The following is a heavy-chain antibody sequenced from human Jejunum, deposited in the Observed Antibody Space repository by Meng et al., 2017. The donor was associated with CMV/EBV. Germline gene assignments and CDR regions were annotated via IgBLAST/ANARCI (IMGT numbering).Heavy chain of an antibody. V-gene: IGHV4-39*02. CDR2: IDYRGTT. J-gene: IGHJ3*02. D-gene: IGHD2-2*01. CDR3: ARDLAVYQAGAFDI. Sequence: GSIGMHYCYWGWCRQPPGKGLEWIGNIDYRGTTYYNPSLRSRATMSVDTSRNQFSLRLSSVTAADTAVYYCARDLAVYQAGAFDIWGQGTMVTVSS. CDR1: GSIGMHYCY.